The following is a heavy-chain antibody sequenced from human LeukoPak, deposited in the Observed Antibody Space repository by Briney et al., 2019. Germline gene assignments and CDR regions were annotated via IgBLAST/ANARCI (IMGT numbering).Heavy chain of an antibody. Sequence: SETLSLTCTVSGGSIGSGGYYWSWIRQHPGKGLEWIGYIYYSGSTYYNPSLKSRVTISVDTSKNQFSLKLSSVTAADTAVYYCARGLRYFDWLLEGFDYWGQGTLVTVSS. J-gene: IGHJ4*02. D-gene: IGHD3-9*01. CDR1: GGSIGSGGYY. CDR3: ARGLRYFDWLLEGFDY. CDR2: IYYSGST. V-gene: IGHV4-31*03.